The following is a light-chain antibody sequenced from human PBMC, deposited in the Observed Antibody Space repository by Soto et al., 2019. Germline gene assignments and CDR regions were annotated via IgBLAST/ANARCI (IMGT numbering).Light chain of an antibody. CDR1: QSVSSN. Sequence: EIVMTQSPATLSVSPGERATLSCRASQSVSSNLAWYQQKPGQAPRLLIYGASTRATGIPARFSGSGSGTDFTLTFSSLEPEDFAVYYCQQRSNWPTFGGGTKVDIK. V-gene: IGKV3-15*01. CDR3: QQRSNWPT. J-gene: IGKJ4*01. CDR2: GAS.